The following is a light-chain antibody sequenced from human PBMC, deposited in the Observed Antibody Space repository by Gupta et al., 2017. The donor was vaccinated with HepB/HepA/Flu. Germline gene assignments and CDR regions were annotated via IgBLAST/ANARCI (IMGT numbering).Light chain of an antibody. CDR2: DAA. J-gene: IGKJ2*01. CDR1: QDINYH. Sequence: DIQMTQFPSFPAASVGDRVTIPCQESQDINYHLNWYQQKPGRAPKLLIYDAAYLETGVPSRFSGSGSGTDFTFTINSLQPEDFATYYCQQYYDLPYTFGQGTKVQI. V-gene: IGKV1-33*01. CDR3: QQYYDLPYT.